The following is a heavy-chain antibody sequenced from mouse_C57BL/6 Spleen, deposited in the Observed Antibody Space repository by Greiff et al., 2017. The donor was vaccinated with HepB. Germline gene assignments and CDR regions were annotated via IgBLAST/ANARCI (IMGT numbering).Heavy chain of an antibody. CDR2: IYYSGTI. V-gene: IGHV3-5*01. J-gene: IGHJ1*03. D-gene: IGHD6-1*01. CDR1: GISITTGNYR. Sequence: VQLKQSGPGLVKPSQTVFLTCTVTGISITTGNYRWSWIRQFPGNKLEWIGYIYYSGTITYNPSLTSRTTITRDTPKNQFFLEMNSLTAEDTATYYCARGGSYGGYFDVWGTGTTVTVSS. CDR3: ARGGSYGGYFDV.